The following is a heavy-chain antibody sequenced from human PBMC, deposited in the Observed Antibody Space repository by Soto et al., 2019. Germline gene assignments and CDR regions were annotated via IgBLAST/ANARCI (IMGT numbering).Heavy chain of an antibody. J-gene: IGHJ5*02. V-gene: IGHV4-39*01. CDR3: ARQVYGDYLGGNWFGR. D-gene: IGHD4-17*01. CDR2: ISDCGHA. Sequence: SETLSLTCSVLDDSISDSRYYGGCIRQSPEKSLESIGSISDCGHAYYNPPLKSRVTLSADTSRNQYTLKINSLTVAVTALYFCARQVYGDYLGGNWFGRWRKGAPGTVSS. CDR1: DDSISDSRYY.